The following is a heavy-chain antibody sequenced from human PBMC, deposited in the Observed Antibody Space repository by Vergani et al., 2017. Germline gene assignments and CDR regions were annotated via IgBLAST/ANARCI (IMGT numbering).Heavy chain of an antibody. D-gene: IGHD3-22*01. CDR3: ARFRYYYDSSGIIGSYYYYGMDV. CDR1: GGTFSSYA. V-gene: IGHV1-69*06. J-gene: IGHJ6*02. Sequence: QVQLVQSGAEVKKPGSSVKVSCKASGGTFSSYAISWVRQAPGQGLEWMGGIIPIFGTANYAQKFQGRVTITADKSTSTAYMELSSLRSEDTAVYYGARFRYYYDSSGIIGSYYYYGMDVWGQGTTVTVSS. CDR2: IIPIFGTA.